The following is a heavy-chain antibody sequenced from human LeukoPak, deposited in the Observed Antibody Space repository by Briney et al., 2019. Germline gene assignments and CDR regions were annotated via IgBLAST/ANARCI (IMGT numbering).Heavy chain of an antibody. CDR2: IYYSGST. CDR3: AREARGIAARGSVDY. J-gene: IGHJ4*02. CDR1: GGSFSSSGYY. D-gene: IGHD6-6*01. Sequence: PSETLSLTCTVSGGSFSSSGYYWGWIRQHPGKGLEWIGYIYYSGSTYYNPSLKSRVTISVDTSKNQFSLKLSSVTAADTAVYYCAREARGIAARGSVDYWGQGTLSPSPQ. V-gene: IGHV4-31*03.